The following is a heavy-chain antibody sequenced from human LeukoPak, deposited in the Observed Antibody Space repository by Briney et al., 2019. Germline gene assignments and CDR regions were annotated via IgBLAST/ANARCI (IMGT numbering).Heavy chain of an antibody. D-gene: IGHD6-13*01. CDR3: ARWRDSSSWYDY. CDR2: IYSGGST. CDR1: GFTVSNNY. J-gene: IGHJ4*02. Sequence: GGSLRLSCAASGFTVSNNYMSWVRQAPGKGLEWVSLIYSGGSTYYAGSVKGRFTISRDNSKNTLYLQMNSLRAEDTAVYYCARWRDSSSWYDYWGQGTLVTVSS. V-gene: IGHV3-53*01.